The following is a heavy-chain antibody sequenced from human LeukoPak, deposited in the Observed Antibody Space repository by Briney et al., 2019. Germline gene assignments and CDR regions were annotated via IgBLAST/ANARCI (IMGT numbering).Heavy chain of an antibody. D-gene: IGHD2-2*02. V-gene: IGHV1-2*02. CDR3: ARGRGGYCSSTSCHRLFDY. CDR1: GYTFTGYY. CDR2: INPNSGGT. Sequence: ASVKVSCKXSGYTFTGYYMHWVRQAPGQGLEGMGWINPNSGGTNYAQKFQGRVTMTRDTSISTAYMELSRLRSDDTAVYYCARGRGGYCSSTSCHRLFDYWGQGTLVTVSS. J-gene: IGHJ4*02.